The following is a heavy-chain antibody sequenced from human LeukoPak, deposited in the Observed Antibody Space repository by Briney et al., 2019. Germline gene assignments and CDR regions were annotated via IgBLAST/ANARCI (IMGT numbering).Heavy chain of an antibody. Sequence: PGGSLRLSCAASGFTFSSYGMHWVRQAPGKGLEGVAVISYDGSNKYYADSVKGRFTISRDNSKNTLYLQMNSLRAEDTAVYYCAKGGSSSWRHFDYWGQGTLVTVSS. V-gene: IGHV3-30*18. CDR2: ISYDGSNK. J-gene: IGHJ4*02. CDR3: AKGGSSSWRHFDY. D-gene: IGHD6-13*01. CDR1: GFTFSSYG.